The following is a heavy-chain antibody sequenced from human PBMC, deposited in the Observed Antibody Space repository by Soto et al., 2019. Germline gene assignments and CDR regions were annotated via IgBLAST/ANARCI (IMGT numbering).Heavy chain of an antibody. V-gene: IGHV4-31*03. CDR1: GGSISSGGYY. J-gene: IGHJ4*02. CDR2: IYYSGST. D-gene: IGHD5-18*01. CDR3: ARRTDGYSYDPYFAY. Sequence: QVQLQESGPGLVKPSQTLSLTCTVSGGSISSGGYYWSWISQHPGQGLEWIGYIYYSGSTYYNPSLKGRVTISVDTSKNQFSLKLSSLTAADTAVYYCARRTDGYSYDPYFAYWGQGTLVTVSS.